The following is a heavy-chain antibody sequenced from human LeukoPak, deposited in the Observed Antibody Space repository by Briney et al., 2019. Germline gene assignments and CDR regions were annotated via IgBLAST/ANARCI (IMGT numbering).Heavy chain of an antibody. V-gene: IGHV3-23*01. CDR1: GFTFSSYA. J-gene: IGHJ3*02. Sequence: GGSLRLSCSASGFTFSSYAMSWGRQAPGKGLEVGSAISGSGGSSYYADSVKGRFTIPRDNSKNTLDLQMNSLRAGGTALFFFSTLLITMVRGSNAFDIWGQGTMVTVSS. D-gene: IGHD3-10*01. CDR2: ISGSGGSS. CDR3: STLLITMVRGSNAFDI.